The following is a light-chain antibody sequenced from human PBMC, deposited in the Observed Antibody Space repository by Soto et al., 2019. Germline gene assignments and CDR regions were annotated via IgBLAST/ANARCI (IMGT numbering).Light chain of an antibody. CDR1: QSVKSSY. V-gene: IGKV3-20*01. Sequence: EIVLTQSPGVLSLSVGARAPLSCRARQSVKSSYLAWYQQKPGQAPRLLIYDASTRATGIADRFSASGSGTDFTLTISRLEPEDFAVYSCQQYASSPQTFGQGTKVDIK. J-gene: IGKJ1*01. CDR3: QQYASSPQT. CDR2: DAS.